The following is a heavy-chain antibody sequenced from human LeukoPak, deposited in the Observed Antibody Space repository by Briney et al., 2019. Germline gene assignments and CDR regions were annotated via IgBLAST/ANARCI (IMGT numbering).Heavy chain of an antibody. D-gene: IGHD6-6*01. CDR3: ARDNSYSDSSWWFDP. J-gene: IGHJ5*02. V-gene: IGHV1-46*04. CDR1: GYTITSNY. Sequence: GASVKVSCKASGYTITSNYMHWVRQAPGQGLEWMGVINPRGSSTMYAQRLQGRVTLTRDTSTSTDYMELSSLRPDDTAVYYCARDNSYSDSSWWFDPWGQGTPITVSS. CDR2: INPRGSST.